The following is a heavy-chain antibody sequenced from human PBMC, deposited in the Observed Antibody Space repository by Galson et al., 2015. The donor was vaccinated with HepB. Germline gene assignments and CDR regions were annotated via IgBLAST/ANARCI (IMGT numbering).Heavy chain of an antibody. J-gene: IGHJ4*02. V-gene: IGHV3-74*01. Sequence: SLRLSCAASGFTFSSYWMHWVRQAPGKGLVWVSRISSDGSSTSYADSVKGRSTISRDNAKNTLYLQMNSLRAEDTAVYYCARDQAGYSPDFDYWGQGTLVTVSS. CDR2: ISSDGSST. CDR3: ARDQAGYSPDFDY. D-gene: IGHD5-18*01. CDR1: GFTFSSYW.